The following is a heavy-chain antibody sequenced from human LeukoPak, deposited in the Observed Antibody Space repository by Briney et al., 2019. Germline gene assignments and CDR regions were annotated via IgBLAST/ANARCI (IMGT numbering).Heavy chain of an antibody. CDR3: ARGDGVYVY. CDR2: IYFGGTT. J-gene: IGHJ4*02. V-gene: IGHV3-53*01. CDR1: GFTFSSYA. D-gene: IGHD5/OR15-5a*01. Sequence: GGSLRLSCVASGFTFSSYAMTWVRQAPGQGLEWVSVIYFGGTTYYADSVKGRFTISRDNSKNTVYLQMNSLRVEDTAVYYCARGDGVYVYWGQGTLVTVSS.